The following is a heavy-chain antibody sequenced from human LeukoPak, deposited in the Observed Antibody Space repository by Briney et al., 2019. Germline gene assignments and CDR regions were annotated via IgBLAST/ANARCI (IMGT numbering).Heavy chain of an antibody. Sequence: SETLSLTCTVSGGSISSYYWSWIRQPAGKGLEWIGYIYYSGSTNYNPSLKSRVTISVDTSKNQFSLKLSSVTAADTAVYYCARSPDGYSIYGPFDYWGQGTLVTVSS. CDR1: GGSISSYY. D-gene: IGHD6-13*01. V-gene: IGHV4-59*01. J-gene: IGHJ4*02. CDR3: ARSPDGYSIYGPFDY. CDR2: IYYSGST.